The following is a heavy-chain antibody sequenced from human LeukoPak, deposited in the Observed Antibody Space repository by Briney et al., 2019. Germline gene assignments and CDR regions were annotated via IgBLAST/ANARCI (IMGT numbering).Heavy chain of an antibody. CDR1: GGSISNFY. CDR3: AREDGSSWFYFDY. CDR2: IYTSGST. V-gene: IGHV4-4*07. D-gene: IGHD6-13*01. J-gene: IGHJ4*02. Sequence: KPSETLSLTCTVSGGSISNFYWSWIRQPAGKGLEWIGRIYTSGSTNYNPSLKTRVTMSVDTSKNQFSLKLSSVTAADTAVYYCAREDGSSWFYFDYWGQGTLVTVSS.